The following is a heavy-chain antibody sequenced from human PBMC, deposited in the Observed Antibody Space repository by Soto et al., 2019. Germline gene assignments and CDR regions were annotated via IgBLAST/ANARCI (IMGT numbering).Heavy chain of an antibody. V-gene: IGHV4-59*01. CDR3: ARDASSMIVGGNYYGMDF. Sequence: SETLSLTCTVSGGSISSYYWSWIRQPPGKGLEWIGYIYYSGSTNYNPSLKSRVTISVDTSKNQFSLKLSSVAAADTAVYYCARDASSMIVGGNYYGMDFWGQGTTVTVSS. D-gene: IGHD3-22*01. J-gene: IGHJ6*02. CDR2: IYYSGST. CDR1: GGSISSYY.